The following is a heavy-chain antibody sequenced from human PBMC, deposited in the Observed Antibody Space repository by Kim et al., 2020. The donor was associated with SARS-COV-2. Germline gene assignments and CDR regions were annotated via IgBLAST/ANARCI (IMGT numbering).Heavy chain of an antibody. CDR3: ARGWLRYFDWLGTPYYFD. V-gene: IGHV4-34*01. CDR2: INHSGST. D-gene: IGHD3-9*01. Sequence: SETLSLTCAVYGGSFSGYYWSWIRQPPGKGLEWIGEINHSGSTNYNPSLKSRVTISVDTSKNQFSLKLSSVTAADTAVYYCARGWLRYFDWLGTPYYFD. CDR1: GGSFSGYY. J-gene: IGHJ4*01.